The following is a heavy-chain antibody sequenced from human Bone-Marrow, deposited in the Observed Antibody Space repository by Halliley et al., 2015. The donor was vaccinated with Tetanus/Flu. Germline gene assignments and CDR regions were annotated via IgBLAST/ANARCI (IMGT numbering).Heavy chain of an antibody. J-gene: IGHJ4*02. Sequence: SLRLSCVASGFTFTNAWMSWVRQIPGKGLEWVGRFKSKSDGGTPDYVDPVKGRFTISRDDAKNTLFLEMNSLRMDDTGVYYCTAEGYYDGNRYWDSFDYWGQGALVTVSS. CDR2: FKSKSDGGTP. CDR3: TAEGYYDGNRYWDSFDY. V-gene: IGHV3-15*01. CDR1: GFTFTNAW. D-gene: IGHD3-22*01.